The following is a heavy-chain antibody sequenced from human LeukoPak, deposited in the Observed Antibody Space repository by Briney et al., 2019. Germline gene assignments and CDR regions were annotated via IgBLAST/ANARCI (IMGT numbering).Heavy chain of an antibody. V-gene: IGHV3-30*04. J-gene: IGHJ1*01. CDR1: GFTFSSYA. CDR2: ISYDGSNK. D-gene: IGHD6-13*01. CDR3: ARVGIAAAGTRVYFQH. Sequence: SGRSLRLSCAASGFTFSSYAMHWVRQAPGKGLEWVAVISYDGSNKYYADSVKGRFTISRDNSKNTLYLQMNSLRAEDTAVYYCARVGIAAAGTRVYFQHWGQGTLVTASS.